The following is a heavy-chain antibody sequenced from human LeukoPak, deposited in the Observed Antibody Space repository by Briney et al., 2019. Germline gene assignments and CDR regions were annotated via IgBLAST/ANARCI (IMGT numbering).Heavy chain of an antibody. CDR3: ARSKSWLQQRRYILSYFDY. CDR2: INPSGGST. CDR1: GYTFTSYY. V-gene: IGHV1-46*03. Sequence: ASVKVSCKASGYTFTSYYMHWVRQAPGQGLEWMGIINPSGGSTSYAQKFQGRVTMTRDTSTSTVYMELSSLRSEDTVVYYCARSKSWLQQRRYILSYFDYWGQGTLVTVSS. D-gene: IGHD5-24*01. J-gene: IGHJ4*02.